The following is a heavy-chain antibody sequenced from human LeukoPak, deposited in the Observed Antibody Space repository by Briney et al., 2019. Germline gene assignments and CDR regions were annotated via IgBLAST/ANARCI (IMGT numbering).Heavy chain of an antibody. CDR2: INLDGST. D-gene: IGHD4-17*01. J-gene: IGHJ6*04. CDR1: GFAVNRNF. V-gene: IGHV3-66*01. CDR3: ARCSTDIYYAVDV. Sequence: PGGSLRLSCAASGFAVNRNFMYWVRQAPGKGREWVAFINLDGSTIYADSVRGRLTISRDNSKDTLYLQLNSLRAEDAAVYFCARCSTDIYYAVDVWGKGTAVAVSS.